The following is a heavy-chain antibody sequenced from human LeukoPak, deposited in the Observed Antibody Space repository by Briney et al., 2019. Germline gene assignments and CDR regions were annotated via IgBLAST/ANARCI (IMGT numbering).Heavy chain of an antibody. CDR3: ARRGALLRDYYYYGMDV. Sequence: PSQTLSLTCTVSGGPISSGGYYWSWIRQHPGKGLEWIGYIYNSGSTYYNPSLKSRVTISVDTSKNQFSLKLSSVTAADTAVYYCARRGALLRDYYYYGMDVWGQGTTVTVSS. CDR2: IYNSGST. J-gene: IGHJ6*02. D-gene: IGHD2-15*01. CDR1: GGPISSGGYY. V-gene: IGHV4-31*03.